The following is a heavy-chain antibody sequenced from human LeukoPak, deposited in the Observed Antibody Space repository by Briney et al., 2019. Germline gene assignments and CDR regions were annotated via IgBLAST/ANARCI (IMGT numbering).Heavy chain of an antibody. D-gene: IGHD3-10*01. V-gene: IGHV1-69*01. J-gene: IGHJ5*02. CDR1: GGTFSSYA. CDR2: IIPIFGTA. CDR3: ARSYYGSGNVLGFDP. Sequence: SVKVSCMASGGTFSSYAISWVRQAPGQGLEWMGWIIPIFGTANYAQKFQGRVTITADESTSTAYMELSSLRSEDTAVYYCARSYYGSGNVLGFDPWGQGTLVTVSS.